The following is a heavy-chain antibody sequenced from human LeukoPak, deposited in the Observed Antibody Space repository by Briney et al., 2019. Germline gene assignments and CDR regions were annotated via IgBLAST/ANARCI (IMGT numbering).Heavy chain of an antibody. CDR1: EFIFSSYA. J-gene: IGHJ4*02. CDR2: ISSSGSTI. V-gene: IGHV3-48*03. D-gene: IGHD2-15*01. CDR3: ARESCSGGSCYLDY. Sequence: GGSLRLSCAASEFIFSSYAMNWVRQTPGKGLEWVPYISSSGSTIYYADSVKGRFTISRDNAKNSLYLQMNSLRAEDTAVYYCARESCSGGSCYLDYWGQGTLVTVSS.